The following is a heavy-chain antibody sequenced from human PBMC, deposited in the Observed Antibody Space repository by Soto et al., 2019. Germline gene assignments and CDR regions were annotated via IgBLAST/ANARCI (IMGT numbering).Heavy chain of an antibody. J-gene: IGHJ6*02. Sequence: PGGSLRLSCAASGFTFSSYSMNWVLQGPGKRLEWVPSLSSSSSYIYYAYSVKGQSTISRDISMNSLYLQMNSLRAEDTAVYYCASGLPHYDFWSGYYSHYYYYYGMDVWGQGTTVTVSS. CDR2: LSSSSSYI. D-gene: IGHD3-3*01. V-gene: IGHV3-21*01. CDR1: GFTFSSYS. CDR3: ASGLPHYDFWSGYYSHYYYYYGMDV.